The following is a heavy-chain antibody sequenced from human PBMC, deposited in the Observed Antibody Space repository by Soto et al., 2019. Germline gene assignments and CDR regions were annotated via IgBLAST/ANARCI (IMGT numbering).Heavy chain of an antibody. D-gene: IGHD4-4*01. J-gene: IGHJ6*02. V-gene: IGHV3-21*01. CDR1: GFTFTRYS. CDR2: ISSTTNYI. CDR3: ARDPVYDYSNYELYYYYYYGMDV. Sequence: PGGSLRLSCAASGFTFTRYSMNWVRQAPGKGLEWVSSISSTTNYIYYADSMKGRFTVSRDTSKHTLYLQMTSLSAEDTAVYYCARDPVYDYSNYELYYYYYYGMDVWGQGTTVTVSS.